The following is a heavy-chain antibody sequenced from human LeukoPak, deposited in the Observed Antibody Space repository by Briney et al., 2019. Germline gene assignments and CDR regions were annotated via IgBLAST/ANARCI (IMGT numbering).Heavy chain of an antibody. CDR1: GGTFSSYA. D-gene: IGHD1-26*01. CDR3: ARAPWELHPAGYYYYYMDV. V-gene: IGHV1-69*05. J-gene: IGHJ6*03. Sequence: SVKVSCKASGGTFSSYAISWVRQAPGQGLEWMGGIIPIFGTANYAQKFQGRVTITTDESTSTAYMELSSLRSEDTAVYHCARAPWELHPAGYYYYYMDVWGKGTTVTVSS. CDR2: IIPIFGTA.